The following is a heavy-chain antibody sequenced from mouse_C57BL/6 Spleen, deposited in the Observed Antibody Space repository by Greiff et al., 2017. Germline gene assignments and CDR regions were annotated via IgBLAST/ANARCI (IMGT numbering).Heavy chain of an antibody. V-gene: IGHV1-15*01. Sequence: QVQLKESGAELVRPGASVTLSCKASGYTFTDYEMHWVKQTPVHGLEWIGAIDPETGGTAYNQKFKGKAILTADKSSSTAYMELRSLTSEDSAVYYCTRSGTTTVVATPDYWGQGTTLTVSS. J-gene: IGHJ2*01. CDR2: IDPETGGT. D-gene: IGHD1-1*01. CDR3: TRSGTTTVVATPDY. CDR1: GYTFTDYE.